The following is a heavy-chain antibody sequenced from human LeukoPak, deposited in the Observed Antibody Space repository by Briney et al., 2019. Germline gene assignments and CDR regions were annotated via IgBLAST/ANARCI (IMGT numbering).Heavy chain of an antibody. V-gene: IGHV3-15*01. D-gene: IGHD3-10*01. CDR1: GFTFSNAW. J-gene: IGHJ4*02. CDR2: IKSKTDGGTT. Sequence: GGSLRLSCAASGFTFSNAWMSWVRQAPGKGLGWVGRIKSKTDGGTTDYAAPVKGRFTISRDDSKNTLYLQMNSLKTEDTAVYYCTTEGIYYGSGSYSRGTFDYWGQGTLVTVSS. CDR3: TTEGIYYGSGSYSRGTFDY.